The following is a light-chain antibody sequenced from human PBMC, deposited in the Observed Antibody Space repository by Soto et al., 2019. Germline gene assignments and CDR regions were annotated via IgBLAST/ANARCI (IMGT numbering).Light chain of an antibody. Sequence: EIVLTQSPATLSLSPGERATLSCRASQYITSYLAWYQQKPGQAPRLLIYDASNRATGIPARFSGSGSGTDFTLTISSLEPDDFAVYYCQQRADWPITFGQGTRLEI. CDR2: DAS. CDR1: QYITSY. V-gene: IGKV3-11*01. J-gene: IGKJ5*01. CDR3: QQRADWPIT.